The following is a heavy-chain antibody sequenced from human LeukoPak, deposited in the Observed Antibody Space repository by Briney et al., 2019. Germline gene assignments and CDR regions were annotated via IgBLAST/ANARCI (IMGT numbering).Heavy chain of an antibody. CDR1: GYTFTDYY. V-gene: IGHV1-2*02. J-gene: IGHJ4*02. Sequence: ASVKVSCKTSGYTFTDYYMHWVRQAPGQGLEWMGWINPDSGGTNFAQKFQGRVTMTRDTSISTAYMELSRLRSDDTAVYYCGRDFRDSLDYWGQGTLVTVSS. CDR3: GRDFRDSLDY. CDR2: INPDSGGT.